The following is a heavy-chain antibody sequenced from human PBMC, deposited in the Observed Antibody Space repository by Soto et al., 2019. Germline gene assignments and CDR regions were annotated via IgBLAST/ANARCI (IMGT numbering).Heavy chain of an antibody. J-gene: IGHJ4*02. CDR2: ISYDGSNK. CDR1: GFTFSSYA. V-gene: IGHV3-30-3*01. D-gene: IGHD3-16*01. CDR3: ARDRGVLWGAGACDY. Sequence: QVQLVESGGGVVQPGRSLRLSCAASGFTFSSYAMQWVRQAPGKGLEWVAVISYDGSNKYYADSVKGRFTISRDNSKNTLYLQMNRLRAVDTAVYYCARDRGVLWGAGACDYWGQGTLVTVSS.